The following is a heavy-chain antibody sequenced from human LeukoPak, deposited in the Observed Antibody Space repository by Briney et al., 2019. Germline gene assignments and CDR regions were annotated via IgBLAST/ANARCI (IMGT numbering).Heavy chain of an antibody. Sequence: GESLKISCKASGYSFTNYWISWVRQMPGKGLEWMGNIDPSDSYTNYSPSFQGHVTISTDKSISTAYLQWSSLKASGTAMYYCARHQSGVYDLYYFDYWGQGTLVTVSS. V-gene: IGHV5-10-1*01. CDR1: GYSFTNYW. CDR3: ARHQSGVYDLYYFDY. J-gene: IGHJ4*02. D-gene: IGHD5/OR15-5a*01. CDR2: IDPSDSYT.